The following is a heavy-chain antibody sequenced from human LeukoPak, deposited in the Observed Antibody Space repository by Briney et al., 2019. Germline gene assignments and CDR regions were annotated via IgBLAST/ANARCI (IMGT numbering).Heavy chain of an antibody. CDR2: ISGSGGST. J-gene: IGHJ4*02. V-gene: IGHV3-23*01. D-gene: IGHD4-23*01. Sequence: GSLRLSCAASGFTFSSYAMSWVRQAPGKGLEWVSAISGSGGSTYYADSVKGRFTISRDNSKNTLFLQMNSLRAEDTAVYYCARLNGDNYGGNSADFDYWGQGTLVTVSS. CDR3: ARLNGDNYGGNSADFDY. CDR1: GFTFSSYA.